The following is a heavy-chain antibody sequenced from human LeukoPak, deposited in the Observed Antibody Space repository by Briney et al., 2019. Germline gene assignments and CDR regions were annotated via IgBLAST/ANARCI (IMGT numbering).Heavy chain of an antibody. D-gene: IGHD3-9*01. CDR2: IYYSGST. J-gene: IGHJ3*01. V-gene: IGHV4-59*01. Sequence: PSETLFLTCTVSGGSFSTYYWSWIRQPPGKGLEWIGYIYYSGSTNYNPSLESRLTISLDTSENQFSLKLGSVTAADTAVYYCARILTGFGHDAFDVWGQGQMVTVSS. CDR3: ARILTGFGHDAFDV. CDR1: GGSFSTYY.